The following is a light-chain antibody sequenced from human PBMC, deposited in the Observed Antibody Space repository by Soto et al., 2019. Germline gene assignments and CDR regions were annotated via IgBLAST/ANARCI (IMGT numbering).Light chain of an antibody. CDR3: QQRNVWPPIT. Sequence: VLTQSLATLSLSLCERATLXFRASQSIHTSLAWYQQKSGKPPRLVIYDSTLRANGVPDRFGGSRSGTEFTLTINSLEPEDFAVYYCQQRNVWPPITFGQGTRLEI. CDR1: QSIHTS. J-gene: IGKJ5*01. V-gene: IGKV3-11*01. CDR2: DST.